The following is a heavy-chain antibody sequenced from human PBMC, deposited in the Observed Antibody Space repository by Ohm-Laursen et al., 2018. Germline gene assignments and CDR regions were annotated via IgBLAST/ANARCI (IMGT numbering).Heavy chain of an antibody. Sequence: SLRLSCAASGFTFSSYWMSWVRQAPGKGLEWVANIKADGSETNYVDSVKGRFTISRDIAKKSLYLQMINLRADDTAVYYCLRAGGYWGQGTLVTVSS. J-gene: IGHJ4*02. CDR1: GFTFSSYW. V-gene: IGHV3-7*01. CDR3: LRAGGY. CDR2: IKADGSET. D-gene: IGHD3-10*01.